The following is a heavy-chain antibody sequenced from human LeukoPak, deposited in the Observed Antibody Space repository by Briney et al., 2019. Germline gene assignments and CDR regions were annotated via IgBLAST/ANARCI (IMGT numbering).Heavy chain of an antibody. V-gene: IGHV5-51*01. Sequence: GESLKISCKGSGSRFTSYWIGWVRQMPGKGLEWMGIIYPGDSDTRYSPSFQGQVTISADKSISTAYLQWSSLKASDTAMYYCARQLGSVDDAFDIWGQGTMVTVSS. D-gene: IGHD4-23*01. CDR3: ARQLGSVDDAFDI. CDR1: GSRFTSYW. CDR2: IYPGDSDT. J-gene: IGHJ3*02.